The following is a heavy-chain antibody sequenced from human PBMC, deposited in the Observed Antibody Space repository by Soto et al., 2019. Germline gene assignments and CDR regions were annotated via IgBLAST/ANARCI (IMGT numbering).Heavy chain of an antibody. Sequence: QVQLQESGPGLVKPSGTLSLTCAVSGDSITNSRWWTWVRQPPGKGLEWIGDILHSGETNYNPSLKXXVLISVDKSQNQFSLRVSSVTAADTAVYYCAYSTGWYRHDVWGQGTLVTVSS. D-gene: IGHD6-19*01. CDR3: AYSTGWYRHDV. J-gene: IGHJ3*01. CDR1: GDSITNSRW. V-gene: IGHV4-4*02. CDR2: ILHSGET.